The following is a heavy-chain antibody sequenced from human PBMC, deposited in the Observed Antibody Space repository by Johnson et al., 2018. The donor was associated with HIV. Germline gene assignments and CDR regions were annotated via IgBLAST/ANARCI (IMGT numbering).Heavy chain of an antibody. CDR1: GFTVSSNY. D-gene: IGHD3-10*01. CDR3: ASSSLAWGVDAFDI. J-gene: IGHJ3*02. CDR2: TYSGGST. Sequence: VQLVESGGGLIQPGGSLRLSCAASGFTVSSNYMSWVRQAPGKGLEWVSVTYSGGSTYYADSVKGRFNISRDISKNTLYLEMYSLRADDTAVYYCASSSLAWGVDAFDIWGQGTKVTVSS. V-gene: IGHV3-53*01.